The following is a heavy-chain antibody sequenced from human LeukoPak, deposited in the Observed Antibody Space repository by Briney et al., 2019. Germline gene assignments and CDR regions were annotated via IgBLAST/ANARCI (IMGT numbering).Heavy chain of an antibody. D-gene: IGHD3-22*01. Sequence: ASVKVSCKASGYTFTSHGISWVRQAPGQGLEWMGWISAYNGNTNYAQKLQGRVTMTTDTSTSTAYMELRSLRSDDTAVYYCARVGPYYYDSSGYYPIDYWGQGTLVTVSS. CDR1: GYTFTSHG. CDR2: ISAYNGNT. J-gene: IGHJ4*02. V-gene: IGHV1-18*01. CDR3: ARVGPYYYDSSGYYPIDY.